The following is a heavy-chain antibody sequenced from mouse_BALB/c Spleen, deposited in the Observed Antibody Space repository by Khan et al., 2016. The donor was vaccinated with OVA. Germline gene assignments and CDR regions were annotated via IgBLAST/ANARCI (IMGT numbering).Heavy chain of an antibody. CDR3: ARHGYGKGDAMDH. Sequence: EVQLQESGGGLVQPGGSLKLSCATSGYTFSDYYMYWFRQTPEKRLEWVAYISNGGGNTYYTDTVKGRSTISRDNTKNTPYLQMSRLTSEDTAMFYCARHGYGKGDAMDHWGQGTSVTVSS. J-gene: IGHJ4*01. D-gene: IGHD2-1*01. CDR1: GYTFSDYY. V-gene: IGHV5-12*02. CDR2: ISNGGGNT.